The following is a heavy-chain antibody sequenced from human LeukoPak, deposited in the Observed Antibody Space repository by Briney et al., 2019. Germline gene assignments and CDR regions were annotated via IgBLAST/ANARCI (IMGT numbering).Heavy chain of an antibody. V-gene: IGHV1-2*02. J-gene: IGHJ4*02. D-gene: IGHD2-2*02. CDR1: GYTFTGYY. CDR3: ARAYCSSTSCYTAGY. CDR2: INPNSGGT. Sequence: GASVKVSCKASGYTFTGYYMHWVRQAPGQGLEWMGWINPNSGGTNYAQKFQGRVTMTRNTSISTDYMELSRLRSDDTAVYYCARAYCSSTSCYTAGYWGQGTRVTVSS.